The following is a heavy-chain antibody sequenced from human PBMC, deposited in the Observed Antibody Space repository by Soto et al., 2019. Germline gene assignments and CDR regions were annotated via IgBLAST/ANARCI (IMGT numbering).Heavy chain of an antibody. Sequence: GSAGKVSSEARLYTFADYDIHSGRQAPGQRHEWMGWINPNSGGTKYAKKFQGRGTMTRDTSIRTAYLELRRLRFNETAVYYCARGLDCSGNSCYTSVHYGMDVWGQATTVTGSS. J-gene: IGHJ6*02. V-gene: IGHV1-2*02. CDR2: INPNSGGT. CDR1: LYTFADYD. CDR3: ARGLDCSGNSCYTSVHYGMDV. D-gene: IGHD2-2*02.